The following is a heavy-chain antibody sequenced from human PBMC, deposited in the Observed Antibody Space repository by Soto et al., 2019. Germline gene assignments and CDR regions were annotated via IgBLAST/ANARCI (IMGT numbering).Heavy chain of an antibody. D-gene: IGHD3-3*01. J-gene: IGHJ6*02. CDR1: GGSISSGGYY. Sequence: QVQLQESGPGLVKPSQTLSLTCTVSGGSISSGGYYWSWIRQHPGKGLEWIGYIYYSGSTYYNPSPKSRVTISVDTSKNQFSLKLSSVTAADTAVYYCARGKSYYDFWSGYYTGNLYYYGMDVWGQGTTVTVSS. CDR3: ARGKSYYDFWSGYYTGNLYYYGMDV. V-gene: IGHV4-31*03. CDR2: IYYSGST.